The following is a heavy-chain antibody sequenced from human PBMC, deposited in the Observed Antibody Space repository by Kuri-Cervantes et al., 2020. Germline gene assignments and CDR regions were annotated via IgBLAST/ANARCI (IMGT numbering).Heavy chain of an antibody. CDR2: IYYSGST. CDR3: ARGSVSCSGGSCYSL. D-gene: IGHD2-15*01. J-gene: IGHJ4*02. CDR1: GGSISSYY. Sequence: GSLRLSCTVSGGSISSYYWSWIRQPPGKGLEWIGYIYYSGSTNYNPTLKSRVTISVDTSKNQFSLKLSSVTAADTAVYYCARGSVSCSGGSCYSLWGQGTLVTVSS. V-gene: IGHV4-59*01.